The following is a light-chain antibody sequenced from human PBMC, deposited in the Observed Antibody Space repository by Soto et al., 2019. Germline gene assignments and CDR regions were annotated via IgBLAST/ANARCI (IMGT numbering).Light chain of an antibody. Sequence: EIVMTQSPATLSVSPGERATLSCRASQSVSSKLAWYQQKPGQAPRLLIYGASTRATGIPARFSGSGSGTEFTLTIDSLQSEDFAVYHCQQYNNWLITFGQGTRLEIK. CDR2: GAS. CDR3: QQYNNWLIT. CDR1: QSVSSK. V-gene: IGKV3-15*01. J-gene: IGKJ5*01.